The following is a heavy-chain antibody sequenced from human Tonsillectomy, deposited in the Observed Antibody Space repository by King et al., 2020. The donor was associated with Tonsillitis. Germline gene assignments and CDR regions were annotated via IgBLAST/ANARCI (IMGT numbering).Heavy chain of an antibody. CDR2: ISSSGSTI. Sequence: VQLVESGGGLVQPGGSLRLSCAASGFTFSSYEMNWVRQAPGKGLEWVSYISSSGSTISYADSVKGRFTISRDNAKNSLYLQMNSLRAEDTAVYYCASNGGYSYGYPDWFDPWGQGTLVTVSS. J-gene: IGHJ5*02. CDR3: ASNGGYSYGYPDWFDP. V-gene: IGHV3-48*03. D-gene: IGHD5-18*01. CDR1: GFTFSSYE.